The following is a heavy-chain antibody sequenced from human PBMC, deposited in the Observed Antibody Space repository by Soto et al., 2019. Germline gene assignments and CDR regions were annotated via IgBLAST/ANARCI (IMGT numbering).Heavy chain of an antibody. D-gene: IGHD6-19*01. V-gene: IGHV3-23*01. J-gene: IGHJ4*02. Sequence: DVQLLESGGALVQPGGSLRLSCAASGFTFTSYAMSWVRQAPGKGLEWVSTLSGGNTYYAGSVKGRFTISRDNSENTLYLQMISLRVEDMAIYYCAKGPHSSAWHYFDYWGQGTLITVSS. CDR3: AKGPHSSAWHYFDY. CDR2: LSGGNT. CDR1: GFTFTSYA.